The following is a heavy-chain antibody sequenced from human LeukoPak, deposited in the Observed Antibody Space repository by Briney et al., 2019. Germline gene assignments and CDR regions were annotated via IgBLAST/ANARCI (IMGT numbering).Heavy chain of an antibody. D-gene: IGHD4-11*01. Sequence: GGSLRLSCVTSGFPFSTYSMNWVRQAPGKGLEWLSYITSTSDTIYYADSVKGRFTISRDNAKNSLYLQMNSLRAEDTAVYYCARDSESGYSNPLDYWGQGTLVTVSS. CDR1: GFPFSTYS. CDR2: ITSTSDTI. J-gene: IGHJ4*02. CDR3: ARDSESGYSNPLDY. V-gene: IGHV3-48*01.